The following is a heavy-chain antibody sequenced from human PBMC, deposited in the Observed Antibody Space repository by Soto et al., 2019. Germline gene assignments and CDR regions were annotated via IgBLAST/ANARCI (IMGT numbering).Heavy chain of an antibody. CDR1: GGSISSSSYY. J-gene: IGHJ5*02. CDR2: FYYSGST. V-gene: IGHV4-39*01. CDR3: ARRTVTTEAFDP. D-gene: IGHD4-17*01. Sequence: SETLSLTCSVSGGSISSSSYYWGWIRQPPGKGLEWIGSFYYSGSTYYNPSLKSRVTISVDTSKNQFSLKLRSVTAADTAVYYCARRTVTTEAFDPWGQGTLVTVSS.